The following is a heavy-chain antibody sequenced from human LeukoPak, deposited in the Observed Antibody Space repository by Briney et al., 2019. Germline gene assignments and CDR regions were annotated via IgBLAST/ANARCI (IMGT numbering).Heavy chain of an antibody. J-gene: IGHJ4*02. D-gene: IGHD3-3*01. CDR1: GGSISSGSYY. CDR2: IYYSGST. Sequence: SQTLSLTCTVSGGSISSGSYYWSWIRQPPGKGLEWIGYIYYSGSTNYNPSLKSRVTISVDTSKNQFSLKLSSVTAADTAVYYCARARLEYYFDYWGQGTLVTVSS. CDR3: ARARLEYYFDY. V-gene: IGHV4-61*01.